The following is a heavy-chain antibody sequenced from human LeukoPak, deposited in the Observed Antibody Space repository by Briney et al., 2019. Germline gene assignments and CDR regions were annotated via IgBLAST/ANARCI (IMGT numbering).Heavy chain of an antibody. D-gene: IGHD4-17*01. V-gene: IGHV4-34*01. Sequence: SETLSLTCAVYGGSFSGYYWSWIRQPPGKGLEWIGEINHSGSTNYNPSLKSRVTTSVDTSKNQFSLKLSSVTAADTAVYYCARGLTVTTTDYWGQGTLVTVSS. CDR2: INHSGST. CDR1: GGSFSGYY. J-gene: IGHJ4*02. CDR3: ARGLTVTTTDY.